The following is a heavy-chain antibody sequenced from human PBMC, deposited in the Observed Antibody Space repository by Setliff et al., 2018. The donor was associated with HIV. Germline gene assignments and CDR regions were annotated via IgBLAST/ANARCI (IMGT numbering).Heavy chain of an antibody. D-gene: IGHD6-19*01. J-gene: IGHJ6*02. Sequence: GASVKVSCKASGYTFTTYGISWVRQAPGHGLEWMGWISPNFGHTKYAQKFLDRVTMTVDAATSRAYMELKSLRSDDTAVYFCARLGSGWSDSYYYAMAIWGQGTTVTVSS. V-gene: IGHV1-18*01. CDR2: ISPNFGHT. CDR1: GYTFTTYG. CDR3: ARLGSGWSDSYYYAMAI.